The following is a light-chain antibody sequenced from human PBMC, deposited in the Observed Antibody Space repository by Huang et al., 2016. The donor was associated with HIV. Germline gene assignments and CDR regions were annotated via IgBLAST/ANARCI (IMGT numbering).Light chain of an antibody. CDR3: MQTKQFPLT. CDR2: EVA. J-gene: IGKJ1*01. V-gene: IGKV2D-29*01. Sequence: DIMMTKTPLSLSVAPGQPASMSCRSIQSLLDTDGKTYLYWYHQKSGQPPQHLIYEVAKRLSGVPDRFSGSGSGTDFTRKISRVEAEDVGIYYCMQTKQFPLTFGQGTKVEIK. CDR1: QSLLDTDGKTY.